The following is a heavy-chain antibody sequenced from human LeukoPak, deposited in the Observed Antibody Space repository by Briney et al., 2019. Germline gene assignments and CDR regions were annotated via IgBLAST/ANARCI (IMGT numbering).Heavy chain of an antibody. J-gene: IGHJ4*02. CDR3: VREWLS. V-gene: IGHV3-48*01. D-gene: IGHD5-24*01. Sequence: GAALRLSCAASGFPFSDYGMNWVRQAPGKGLEWLSHISSAAGKIYYADSVAGRFTISRDNAKNSLYLQMNSLRAEDTAVYYCVREWLSWGQGTLVTVSS. CDR1: GFPFSDYG. CDR2: ISSAAGKI.